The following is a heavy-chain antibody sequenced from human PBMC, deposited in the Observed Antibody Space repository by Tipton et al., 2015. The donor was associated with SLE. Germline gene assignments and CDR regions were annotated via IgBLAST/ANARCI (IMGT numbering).Heavy chain of an antibody. D-gene: IGHD3-3*01. Sequence: TLSLTCAVYGGSFSGYYWTWIRQPPGKGLEWIGEINHSGSTSYNPSLKRRVTISVDTSKNQFSLKLSSVTAADTAVYYCASAGYYDFWSGYYLHWGQGTLVTVSS. CDR2: INHSGST. CDR1: GGSFSGYY. V-gene: IGHV4-34*01. CDR3: ASAGYYDFWSGYYLH. J-gene: IGHJ4*02.